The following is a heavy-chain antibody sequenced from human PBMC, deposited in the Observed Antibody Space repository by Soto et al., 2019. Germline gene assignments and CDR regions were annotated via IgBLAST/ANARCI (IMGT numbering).Heavy chain of an antibody. CDR1: GFTFSSYA. V-gene: IGHV3-30-3*01. CDR2: ISYDGSNK. CDR3: VMGIAVAAPNSSDP. J-gene: IGHJ5*02. Sequence: GGSLSLSCAASGFTFSSYAMHWVRQAPGKGLEWVAVISYDGSNKYYADSVKGRFTISRDNSKNTLYLQMNSLRAEDTAVYYCVMGIAVAAPNSSDPRGPATLRTV. D-gene: IGHD6-19*01.